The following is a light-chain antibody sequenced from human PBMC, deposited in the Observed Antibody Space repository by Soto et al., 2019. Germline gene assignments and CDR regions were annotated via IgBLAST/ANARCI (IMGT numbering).Light chain of an antibody. CDR1: SSDVGNYKY. J-gene: IGLJ1*01. CDR2: EVS. CDR3: FSYTSSGTYV. V-gene: IGLV2-14*01. Sequence: QSALTQPAAVSESPGQSITISCTGTSSDVGNYKYVSWYQQHPGKAPKLMIYEVSNRPSGVSNRFSGSKSGNTASLTTSGLQAEDETDYYCFSYTSSGTYVFGTGTKVTVL.